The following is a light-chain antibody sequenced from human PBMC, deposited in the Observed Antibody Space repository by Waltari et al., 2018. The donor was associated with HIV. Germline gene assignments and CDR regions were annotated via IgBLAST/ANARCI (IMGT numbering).Light chain of an antibody. J-gene: IGKJ1*01. CDR3: QQYDNWPPWT. Sequence: EIVMTQSPATLSVSPGERATLSCRASQTVSNKLAWFQQRPGQAPRLLIYHASTRATAIPPRFSGSVSGTEFNLTISNLQSEDFAVYYCQQYDNWPPWTFGRGTKVEAK. CDR2: HAS. CDR1: QTVSNK. V-gene: IGKV3-15*01.